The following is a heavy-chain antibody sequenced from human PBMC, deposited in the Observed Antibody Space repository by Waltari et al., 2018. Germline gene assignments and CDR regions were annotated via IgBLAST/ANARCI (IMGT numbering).Heavy chain of an antibody. CDR2: IIPILGIA. CDR3: ARVGVVVPAANPGAFDI. Sequence: QVQLVQSGAEVKKPGSSVKVSCKASGGTFSSYTISWVRQAPGQGLEWMGRIIPILGIANYAQKFQGRVTITADKSTSTAYMELSSLRSEDTAVYYCARVGVVVPAANPGAFDIWGQGTMVTVSS. CDR1: GGTFSSYT. D-gene: IGHD2-2*01. V-gene: IGHV1-69*02. J-gene: IGHJ3*02.